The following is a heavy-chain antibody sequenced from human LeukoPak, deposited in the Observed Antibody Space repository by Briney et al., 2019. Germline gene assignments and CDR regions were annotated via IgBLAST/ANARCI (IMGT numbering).Heavy chain of an antibody. J-gene: IGHJ6*03. CDR1: RFTFSTYW. V-gene: IGHV3-7*03. Sequence: GGSLRLSCAASRFTFSTYWMSWVRQAPGKGLEWVANIKQDGSEKYYVDSVKGRFTISRDNAKNSLYLQMNSLRAEDTAVYYCARDLHMDVWGKGTTVTISS. CDR2: IKQDGSEK. CDR3: ARDLHMDV.